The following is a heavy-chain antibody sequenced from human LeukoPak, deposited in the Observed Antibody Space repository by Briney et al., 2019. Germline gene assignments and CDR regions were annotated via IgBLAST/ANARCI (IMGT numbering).Heavy chain of an antibody. CDR3: ARDRRSWFDP. CDR1: GGSISSYY. Sequence: PSETLSLTCTVSGGSISSYYWSWIRQPPGKGLEWIGYIYYSGSTNYNPSLKSRVTISVDTSKNQFSLKLSSVTAADTAVYYCARDRRSWFDPWGQGTLVTVPS. V-gene: IGHV4-59*01. J-gene: IGHJ5*02. CDR2: IYYSGST.